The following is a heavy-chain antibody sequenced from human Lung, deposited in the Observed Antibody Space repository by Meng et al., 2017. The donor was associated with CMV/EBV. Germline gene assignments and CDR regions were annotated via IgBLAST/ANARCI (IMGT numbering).Heavy chain of an antibody. CDR1: GFNFRTYS. CDR2: ISSSSTYI. D-gene: IGHD6-19*01. J-gene: IGHJ4*02. Sequence: SCAASGFNFRTYSMNWVRQAPGKGLEWVSSISSSSTYIYYADSVKGRFTISRDNAKNSLYLQMNSLRAKDTAVYYCARETGSSGWYGPGYWGQGXLVTVSS. V-gene: IGHV3-21*01. CDR3: ARETGSSGWYGPGY.